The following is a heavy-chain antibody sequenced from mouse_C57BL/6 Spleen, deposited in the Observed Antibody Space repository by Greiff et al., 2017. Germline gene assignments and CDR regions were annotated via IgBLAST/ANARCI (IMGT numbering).Heavy chain of an antibody. CDR1: GYTFTSYD. CDR3: ARSSRGGTDYFDY. J-gene: IGHJ2*01. V-gene: IGHV1-85*01. D-gene: IGHD1-1*01. Sequence: QVHVKQSGPELVKPGASVKLSCKASGYTFTSYDINWVKQRPGQGLEWIGWIYPRDGSTKYNEKFKDKATLTVDTSSSTAYMELHSLTSEDSAVYFCARSSRGGTDYFDYWGQGTTLTVSS. CDR2: IYPRDGST.